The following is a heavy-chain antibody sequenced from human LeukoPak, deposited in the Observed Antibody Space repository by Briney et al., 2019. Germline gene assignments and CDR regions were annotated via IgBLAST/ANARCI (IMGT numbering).Heavy chain of an antibody. Sequence: GGSLRLSCAASGFTFNKYVMSWVRQAPGKGLEWLSSISGSAGSTHYADSVKGRFTISRDNSKNTLYLQMNSLRAEDTAVYYCARGRKYSYGTYYYGLDVWGQGTTVTVCS. CDR3: ARGRKYSYGTYYYGLDV. D-gene: IGHD5-18*01. CDR1: GFTFNKYV. CDR2: ISGSAGST. J-gene: IGHJ6*02. V-gene: IGHV3-23*01.